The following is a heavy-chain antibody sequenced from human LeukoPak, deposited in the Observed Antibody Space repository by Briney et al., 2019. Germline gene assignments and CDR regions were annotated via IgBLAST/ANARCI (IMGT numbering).Heavy chain of an antibody. D-gene: IGHD6-19*01. CDR2: ISSNGGTS. CDR3: VKGGSGWDELDY. J-gene: IGHJ4*02. V-gene: IGHV3-64D*09. Sequence: GGSLRLSCSASGFTFSSYPMHWVRQAPGKGLDYISAISSNGGTSYYADSMRGRFTISRDNSKNTLYLRIISLRPEDTAMYFCVKGGSGWDELDYWGQGTLVTVSS. CDR1: GFTFSSYP.